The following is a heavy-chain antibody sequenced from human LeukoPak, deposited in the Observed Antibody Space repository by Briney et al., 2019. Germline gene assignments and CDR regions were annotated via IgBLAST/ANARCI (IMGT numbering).Heavy chain of an antibody. CDR1: GGSISSYY. CDR3: ARDRIYGSGSDHFDY. J-gene: IGHJ4*02. CDR2: IYHSGST. Sequence: PSETLSLTCTVSGGSISSYYWGWTRQPPGKGLEWIGSIYHSGSTYYNPSLRSRVTMSVDTSKNQFSLKLRSVTAADTAVYYCARDRIYGSGSDHFDYWGQGTLVTVSS. V-gene: IGHV4-38-2*02. D-gene: IGHD3-10*01.